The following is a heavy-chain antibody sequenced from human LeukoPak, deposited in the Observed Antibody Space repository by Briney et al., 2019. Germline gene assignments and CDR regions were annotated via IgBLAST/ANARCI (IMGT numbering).Heavy chain of an antibody. V-gene: IGHV3-30-3*01. J-gene: IGHJ6*02. CDR1: GFTFSGYA. D-gene: IGHD1-26*01. CDR3: DEGGYHCAREEVGREAPRGMDV. CDR2: ISDDGTKE. Sequence: GKSLRLSCVASGFTFSGYAIHWVRQAPGKGLEWVAVISDDGTKEYYADSVKGRFTISRDNSRHTVYTSKSTLFVQMDTPKRQDEGGYHCAREEVGREAPRGMDVWGQGTPVTVSS.